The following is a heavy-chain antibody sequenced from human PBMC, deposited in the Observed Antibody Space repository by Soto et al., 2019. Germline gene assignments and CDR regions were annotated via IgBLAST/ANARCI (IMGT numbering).Heavy chain of an antibody. V-gene: IGHV3-64*01. CDR3: ARESGSAGSGGSCPFDY. CDR1: GFTFSSYA. J-gene: IGHJ4*02. D-gene: IGHD2-15*01. CDR2: ISSNGGST. Sequence: GGSLRLSSAASGFTFSSYAMHWVRQAQGKGLEYVSAISSNGGSTYYANSVKGRFTISRDNSKNTLYPQMGSLRAEDMAVYYCARESGSAGSGGSCPFDYWGQGTLVTVSS.